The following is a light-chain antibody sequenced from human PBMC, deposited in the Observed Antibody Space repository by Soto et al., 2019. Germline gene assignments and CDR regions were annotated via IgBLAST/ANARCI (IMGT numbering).Light chain of an antibody. Sequence: DAQMTQSPSTLSASVGDRVTIICRASQSISTLLAWYQQKPGKAPKLLIHDATSLESGVPSRFSGSGSGTEFALTISSPQPDDFPTYYSQQYSSYWTIPQGTKVDIK. CDR2: DAT. J-gene: IGKJ1*01. V-gene: IGKV1-5*02. CDR1: QSISTL. CDR3: QQYSSYWT.